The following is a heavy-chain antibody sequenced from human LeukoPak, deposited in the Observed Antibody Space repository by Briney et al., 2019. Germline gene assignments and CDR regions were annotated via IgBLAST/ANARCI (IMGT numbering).Heavy chain of an antibody. Sequence: GASVKVSCKASGYTFTSYDINWVRQATGQGLEWMGWMNPNSGNTGHAQKFQGRVTMTRNTSISTAYMELSSLRSEDTAVYYCALSIAARPYWFDPWGQGTLVTVSS. D-gene: IGHD6-6*01. CDR1: GYTFTSYD. CDR2: MNPNSGNT. J-gene: IGHJ5*02. CDR3: ALSIAARPYWFDP. V-gene: IGHV1-8*01.